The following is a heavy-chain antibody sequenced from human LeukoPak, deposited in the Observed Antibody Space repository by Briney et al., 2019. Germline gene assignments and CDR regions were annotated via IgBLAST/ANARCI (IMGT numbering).Heavy chain of an antibody. Sequence: SVKVSCKASGGTFSSNGISWVRQAPGQGPEWIGGIIPISGTPKYAQKFQGRVTISADMSTGTVYMELSSLRFEDTAVYYCAGSYNTYYAQDYWGQGALSPSPQ. CDR2: IIPISGTP. J-gene: IGHJ4*02. D-gene: IGHD1-14*01. CDR3: AGSYNTYYAQDY. V-gene: IGHV1-69*06. CDR1: GGTFSSNG.